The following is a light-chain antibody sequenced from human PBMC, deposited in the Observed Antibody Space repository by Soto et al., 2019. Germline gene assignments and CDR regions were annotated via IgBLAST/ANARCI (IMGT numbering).Light chain of an antibody. CDR3: QHRYSLPYT. CDR1: QSIDNF. V-gene: IGKV1-39*01. CDR2: AAS. J-gene: IGKJ2*01. Sequence: DIQMTQSPSSLSASVGDRVTITCRPSQSIDNFLNWYQQKPGKAPNLLIHAASSVQSGVSSRFSGSGSGTDFTLTISSLQPEDSATYYCQHRYSLPYTFGQGTKVEIK.